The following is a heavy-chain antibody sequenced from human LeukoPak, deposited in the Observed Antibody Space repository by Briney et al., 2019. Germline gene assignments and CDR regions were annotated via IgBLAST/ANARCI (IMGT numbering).Heavy chain of an antibody. Sequence: QPGGSLRLSCAASGFTFGSYEMTWVRQAPGKGLEYISYISNSGHNVYYADSVKGRFTISRDNAKSSLYLQVDSLRAEDTAVYYCARDQGKYSHGQLDYWGQGILVTVSA. CDR3: ARDQGKYSHGQLDY. CDR2: ISNSGHNV. J-gene: IGHJ4*02. D-gene: IGHD5-18*01. CDR1: GFTFGSYE. V-gene: IGHV3-48*03.